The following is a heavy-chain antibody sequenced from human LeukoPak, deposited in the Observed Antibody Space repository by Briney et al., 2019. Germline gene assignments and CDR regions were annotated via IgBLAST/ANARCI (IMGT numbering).Heavy chain of an antibody. D-gene: IGHD6-19*01. CDR3: ARGIAVAGNLGTFDY. CDR1: GFTVSSNY. J-gene: IGHJ4*02. V-gene: IGHV3-53*01. Sequence: GGSLRLSCAASGFTVSSNYMSWVRQAPGKGLEWVSVIYSGGSTYYADSVKGRFTISRDNSKNTLYLQMNSLGAEDTAVYYCARGIAVAGNLGTFDYWGQGTLVTVSS. CDR2: IYSGGST.